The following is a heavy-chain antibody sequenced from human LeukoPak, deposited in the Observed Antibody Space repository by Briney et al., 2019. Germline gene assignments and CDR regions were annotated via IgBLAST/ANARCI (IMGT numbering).Heavy chain of an antibody. V-gene: IGHV3-48*03. CDR1: GFTFSTYE. D-gene: IGHD3-3*01. CDR2: ISGSGYPI. J-gene: IGHJ4*02. CDR3: ARVRGLEWLLKHLDS. Sequence: PGRSLRLSCTASGFTFSTYEMKWVRQAPGKGLEWVSYISGSGYPIYYADSVKGRFTISRDNAKNSLYLQMNSLRAEDTAIYYCARVRGLEWLLKHLDSWGQGTLVTVSS.